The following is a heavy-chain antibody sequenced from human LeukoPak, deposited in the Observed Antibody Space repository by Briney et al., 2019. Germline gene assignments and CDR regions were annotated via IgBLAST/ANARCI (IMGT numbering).Heavy chain of an antibody. Sequence: GGSLRLSCAASGFTFSSYAMSWVRQAPGKGLEWVSAISGSGGSTYYADSVKGRFTISRDNSKNTLCLQMNSLRAEDTAVYYCAKDRRLWFREVTIDYWGQGTLVTVSS. D-gene: IGHD3-10*01. J-gene: IGHJ4*02. CDR1: GFTFSSYA. CDR3: AKDRRLWFREVTIDY. V-gene: IGHV3-23*01. CDR2: ISGSGGST.